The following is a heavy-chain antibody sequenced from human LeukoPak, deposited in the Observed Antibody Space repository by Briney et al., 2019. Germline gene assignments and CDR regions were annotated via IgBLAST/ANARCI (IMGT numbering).Heavy chain of an antibody. D-gene: IGHD4-17*01. CDR1: GFTFSSYA. CDR2: ISYDGSNK. Sequence: GGSLRLSCAASGFTFSSYAMHWVRQAPGKGLEWVAVISYDGSNKYYADSVKGRFTISRDNSKNTLYLQMNSLRAEDTAVYYCAREGPYGDQPCFDYWGQGTLVTVSS. V-gene: IGHV3-30-3*01. J-gene: IGHJ4*02. CDR3: AREGPYGDQPCFDY.